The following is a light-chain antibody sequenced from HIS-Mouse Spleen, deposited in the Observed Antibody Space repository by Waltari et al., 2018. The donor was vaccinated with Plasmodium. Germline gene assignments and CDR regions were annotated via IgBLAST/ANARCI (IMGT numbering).Light chain of an antibody. Sequence: DIQMTQSPSSLSASVGVRVTIPCRASQSISSYLNWYQQKPGKAPKLRIYAASSLQSGVPSRFSGSGSGTDFTLTISSLQPEDFATYYCQQSYSTWTFGQGTKVEIK. V-gene: IGKV1-39*01. CDR2: AAS. J-gene: IGKJ1*01. CDR1: QSISSY. CDR3: QQSYSTWT.